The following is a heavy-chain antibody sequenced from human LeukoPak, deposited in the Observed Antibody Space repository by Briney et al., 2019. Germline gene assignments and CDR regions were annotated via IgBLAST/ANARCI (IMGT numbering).Heavy chain of an antibody. V-gene: IGHV4-39*01. CDR1: GGSVSSSSYY. CDR3: ARHRGGSSPSVFDS. Sequence: SETLSLTCTVSGGSVSSSSYYWGWIRQPPGKGLEWIGSVYYSGSTYYNPSLKSRVTISVDTSKNQFSLKMSSVTAAVTTLFYCARHRGGSSPSVFDSWGRGTLVTVSS. D-gene: IGHD2-15*01. CDR2: VYYSGST. J-gene: IGHJ4*02.